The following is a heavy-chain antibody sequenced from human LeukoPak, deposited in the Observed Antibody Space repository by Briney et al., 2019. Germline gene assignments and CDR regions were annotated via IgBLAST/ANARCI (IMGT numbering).Heavy chain of an antibody. Sequence: GGSLRLSCAATGFTFSSYEMNWVRQAPGKGLEWVSYISSSGSTIYYADSVKGRFTISRDNAKNSLYLQMNSLRAEDTAVYYCARSGIQLLYYYYGMDVWGQGTTVTVSS. CDR1: GFTFSSYE. V-gene: IGHV3-48*03. D-gene: IGHD5-18*01. J-gene: IGHJ6*02. CDR2: ISSSGSTI. CDR3: ARSGIQLLYYYYGMDV.